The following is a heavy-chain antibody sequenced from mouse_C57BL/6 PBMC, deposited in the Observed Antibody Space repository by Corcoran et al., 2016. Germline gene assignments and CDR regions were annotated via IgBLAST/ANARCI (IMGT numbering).Heavy chain of an antibody. Sequence: QIQLVQSGPELKKPGETVKISCKASGYTFTTYGMSWVKQAPGKGLKWMGWINTYSGVPTYADDFKGRFAFSLETSASTAYLQINNLKNEDTATYFCARRGYYYGSSFDYWGQGTTLTVSS. CDR1: GYTFTTYG. CDR3: ARRGYYYGSSFDY. CDR2: INTYSGVP. J-gene: IGHJ2*01. V-gene: IGHV9-3*01. D-gene: IGHD1-1*01.